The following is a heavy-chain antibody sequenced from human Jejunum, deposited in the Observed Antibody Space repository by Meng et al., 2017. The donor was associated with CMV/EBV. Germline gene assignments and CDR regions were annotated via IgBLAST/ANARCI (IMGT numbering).Heavy chain of an antibody. V-gene: IGHV1-58*01. CDR1: GFTFAGSV. J-gene: IGHJ4*02. Sequence: GFTFAGSVVHWVRQARGQRLEWLGWVMAGSGNTSYAQKFQGRVTIARDMSTNTAYMDLSSLKSEDTAVYYCATDDVQYDRAYDGYWGQGTRVTVSS. CDR2: VMAGSGNT. D-gene: IGHD3-10*02. CDR3: ATDDVQYDRAYDGY.